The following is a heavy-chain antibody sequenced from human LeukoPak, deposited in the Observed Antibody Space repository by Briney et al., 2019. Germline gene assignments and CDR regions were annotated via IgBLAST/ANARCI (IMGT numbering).Heavy chain of an antibody. CDR2: IYYSGST. V-gene: IGHV4-31*03. Sequence: SETLSLTCTVSGGSISSGGYYWSWIPQHPGKGLEWIGYIYYSGSTYYNPSLKSRVTISVDTSKNQFSLKLSSVTAADTAVYYCARGNSGYDYLRFYYYYGMDVWGQGTTVTVSS. CDR1: GGSISSGGYY. D-gene: IGHD5-12*01. CDR3: ARGNSGYDYLRFYYYYGMDV. J-gene: IGHJ6*02.